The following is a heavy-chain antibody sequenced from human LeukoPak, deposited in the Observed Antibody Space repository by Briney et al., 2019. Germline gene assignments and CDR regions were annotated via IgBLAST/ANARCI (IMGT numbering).Heavy chain of an antibody. Sequence: ASVKVSCKASGYTFTSYGISWVRQATGQGLEWMGWMNPNSGNTGYAQKFQGRVTITRNTSISTAYMELSSLRSEDTAVYYCARARRTMVRGVIIRGGYYFDYWGQGTLVTVSS. J-gene: IGHJ4*02. CDR2: MNPNSGNT. CDR3: ARARRTMVRGVIIRGGYYFDY. V-gene: IGHV1-8*03. D-gene: IGHD3-10*01. CDR1: GYTFTSYG.